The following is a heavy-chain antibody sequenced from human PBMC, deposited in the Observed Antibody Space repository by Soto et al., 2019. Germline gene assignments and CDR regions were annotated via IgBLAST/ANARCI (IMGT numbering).Heavy chain of an antibody. CDR3: ARETGAPYYYGMDV. CDR1: GYSFSNYW. Sequence: GESLKISCKSSGYSFSNYWIGWVRQMPWKGLEWMGVIYPHDSDTKYSPSFQGQVTISVDQSLSTVYLQWSSLRASDTAMYFCARETGAPYYYGMDVWGQGTTVTVSS. V-gene: IGHV5-51*01. CDR2: IYPHDSDT. J-gene: IGHJ6*02. D-gene: IGHD3-10*01.